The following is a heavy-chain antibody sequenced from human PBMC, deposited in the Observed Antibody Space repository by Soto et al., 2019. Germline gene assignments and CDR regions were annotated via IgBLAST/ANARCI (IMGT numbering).Heavy chain of an antibody. CDR2: ISTSVGST. Sequence: PGGSLRLSCAVSGFTFSDYSMAWIRQAPGKGLEWVSAISTSVGSTYYTDSVKGRFTISRDNSKNTLYLQMNSLRAEDTAVYYCAKGGQSYDYWGQGTLVTVSS. CDR1: GFTFSDYS. D-gene: IGHD3-10*01. J-gene: IGHJ4*02. V-gene: IGHV3-23*01. CDR3: AKGGQSYDY.